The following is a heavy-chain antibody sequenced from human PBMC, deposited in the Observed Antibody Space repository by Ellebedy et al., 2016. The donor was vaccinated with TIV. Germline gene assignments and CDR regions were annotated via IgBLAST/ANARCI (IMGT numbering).Heavy chain of an antibody. J-gene: IGHJ4*02. CDR3: AKDRSRSDYYPYFSYYFEY. D-gene: IGHD3-22*01. CDR2: ISYDGDNK. V-gene: IGHV3-30-3*01. Sequence: GGSLRLXCAASRFTFDAYAMHWVRQAPGKGLEWVAIISYDGDNKYYAESVKGRFTISRDNSKNTLFLQMNSLRAEDTAVYYCAKDRSRSDYYPYFSYYFEYWGQGTLVTVSS. CDR1: RFTFDAYA.